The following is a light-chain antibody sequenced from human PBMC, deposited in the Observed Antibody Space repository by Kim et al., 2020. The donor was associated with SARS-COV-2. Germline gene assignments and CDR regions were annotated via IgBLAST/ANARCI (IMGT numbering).Light chain of an antibody. CDR1: SGHSSYI. CDR2: LEGSGSY. V-gene: IGLV4-60*03. CDR3: ETWDSNIWV. Sequence: QPVLTQSSSASASLGSSVKLTCTLSSGHSSYIIAWHQQQPGKAPRYLMKLEGSGSYNKGSGVPDRCSGSSSGADRYLTISNLQSEDEADYYCETWDSNIWVFGGGTQLTVL. J-gene: IGLJ3*02.